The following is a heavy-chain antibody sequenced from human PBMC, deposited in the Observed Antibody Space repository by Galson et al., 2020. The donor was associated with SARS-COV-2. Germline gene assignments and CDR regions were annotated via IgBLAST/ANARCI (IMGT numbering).Heavy chain of an antibody. J-gene: IGHJ3*02. CDR2: ISHSGGT. V-gene: IGHV4-30-2*01. CDR3: ARLHYGEYAPEACDI. Sequence: SQTLSLTCAVSGNSISSGSYSWNWIRQPPGKGLGWIGYISHSGGTYYNPSLKSRVTISGDRSKNQFSLRLSSVTAADTAVYYCARLHYGEYAPEACDIWGPGTRVTVAS. D-gene: IGHD4-17*01. CDR1: GNSISSGSYS.